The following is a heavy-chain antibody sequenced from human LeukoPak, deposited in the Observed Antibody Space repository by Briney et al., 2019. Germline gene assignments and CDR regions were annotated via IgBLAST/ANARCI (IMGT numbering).Heavy chain of an antibody. CDR2: IIPILGIA. CDR1: GGTFSSYA. Sequence: EASVKVSCKASGGTFSSYAISWVRRAPGQGLEWMGRIIPILGIANYAQKFQGRVTITADKSTSTAYMELSSLRSEDTAVYYCARDRVVPAAQIDYWGQGTLVTVSS. J-gene: IGHJ4*02. CDR3: ARDRVVPAAQIDY. D-gene: IGHD2-2*01. V-gene: IGHV1-69*04.